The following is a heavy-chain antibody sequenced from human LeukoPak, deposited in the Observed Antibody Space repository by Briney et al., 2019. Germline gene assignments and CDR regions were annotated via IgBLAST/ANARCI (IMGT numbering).Heavy chain of an antibody. CDR2: IYTDGSGGST. Sequence: GGSLRLSCAASGFTVSTSYINWVRQAPGKGLEWVSVIYTDGSGGSTFYADSVKGRFTISRDNSKNTVFLQMNSLRAEDTAVYYCAKAHWSQSAYTFDYWGQGTLVTVSS. CDR3: AKAHWSQSAYTFDY. V-gene: IGHV3-53*01. J-gene: IGHJ4*02. D-gene: IGHD3-16*01. CDR1: GFTVSTSY.